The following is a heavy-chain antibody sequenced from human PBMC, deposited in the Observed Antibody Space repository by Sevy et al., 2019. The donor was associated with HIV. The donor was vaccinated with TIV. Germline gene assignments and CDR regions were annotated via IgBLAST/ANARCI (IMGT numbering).Heavy chain of an antibody. Sequence: GGSLRLSCAASGFTFSSHFMNWVRQAPGKGLEWVSSISSSSSYIFYADSVTGRFTISRDNARNSLYLQMNSLRAEDTAVYYCARDLGLYYDNRGYGMDVRGQGTTVTVSS. CDR3: ARDLGLYYDNRGYGMDV. D-gene: IGHD3-22*01. V-gene: IGHV3-21*01. J-gene: IGHJ6*02. CDR2: ISSSSSYI. CDR1: GFTFSSHF.